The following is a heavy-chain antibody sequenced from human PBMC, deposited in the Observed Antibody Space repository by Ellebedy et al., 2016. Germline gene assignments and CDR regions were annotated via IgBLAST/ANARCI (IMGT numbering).Heavy chain of an antibody. CDR1: GYTFTSYY. J-gene: IGHJ4*02. Sequence: ASVKVSCKASGYTFTSYYMHWVRQAPGQGLEWMGIINPSGGSTSYAQKFQGRVTMTRDTSTSTVYMGLSSLRSEDTAVYYCARDISRTYSSSWYYFDYWGQGTLVTVPS. CDR3: ARDISRTYSSSWYYFDY. V-gene: IGHV1-46*01. CDR2: INPSGGST. D-gene: IGHD6-13*01.